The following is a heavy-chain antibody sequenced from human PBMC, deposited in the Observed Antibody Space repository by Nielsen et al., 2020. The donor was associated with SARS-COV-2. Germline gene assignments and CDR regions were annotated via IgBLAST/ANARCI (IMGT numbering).Heavy chain of an antibody. Sequence: GGSLRLSCVVSGFTISTYAMSWVRQAPGKGLEWVSGISNDGFLTHYADPVKGRFTISRDNSKNTLYLQMNSLRAEDTAVYYCAKRSGYTSGWYGDYWGQGTLVTVSS. CDR3: AKRSGYTSGWYGDY. J-gene: IGHJ4*02. CDR2: ISNDGFLT. CDR1: GFTISTYA. V-gene: IGHV3-23*01. D-gene: IGHD6-19*01.